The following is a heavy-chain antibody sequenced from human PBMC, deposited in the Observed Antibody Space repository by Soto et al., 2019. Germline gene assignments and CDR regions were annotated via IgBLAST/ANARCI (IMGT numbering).Heavy chain of an antibody. D-gene: IGHD6-19*01. CDR2: ISSSGSTI. CDR3: VVDMSSGLYY. V-gene: IGHV3-48*04. CDR1: GFTFSSYW. J-gene: IGHJ4*02. Sequence: PGGSLRLSCAASGFTFSSYWMSWVRQAPGKGLEWVSYISSSGSTIYYADSVKGRFTISRDNAKNSLYLQMNSLRAEDTAVYYCVVDMSSGLYYWGQGTLVTVSS.